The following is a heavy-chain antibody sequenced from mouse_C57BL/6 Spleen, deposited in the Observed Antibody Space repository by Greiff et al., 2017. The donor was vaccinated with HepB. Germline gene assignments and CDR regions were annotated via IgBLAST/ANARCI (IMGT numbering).Heavy chain of an antibody. Sequence: QVQLQQPGAELVKPGASVKLSCKASGYTFTSYWMQWVKQRPGQGLEWIGEIDPSDSYTNYNQKFKGKATLTVDTSSSTAYMQLSSLTSEDSVVYYCARGAYYSNYVDYWGQGTTLTVSS. CDR2: IDPSDSYT. D-gene: IGHD2-5*01. V-gene: IGHV1-50*01. CDR1: GYTFTSYW. J-gene: IGHJ2*01. CDR3: ARGAYYSNYVDY.